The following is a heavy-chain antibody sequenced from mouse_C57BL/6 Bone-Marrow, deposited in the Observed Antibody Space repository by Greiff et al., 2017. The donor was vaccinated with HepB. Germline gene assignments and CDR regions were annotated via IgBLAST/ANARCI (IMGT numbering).Heavy chain of an antibody. CDR2: IHPSDSDT. V-gene: IGHV1-74*01. D-gene: IGHD1-1*01. J-gene: IGHJ1*03. CDR1: GYTFTSYW. Sequence: QVQLQQPGAELVKPGASVKVSCKASGYTFTSYWMHWVKQRPGQGLEWIGRIHPSDSDTNYNQKFKGKATLTVDKSSSTAYMQLLSLTSEDSAVYYCATHYYGSSHWYFDVWGTGTTVTVSS. CDR3: ATHYYGSSHWYFDV.